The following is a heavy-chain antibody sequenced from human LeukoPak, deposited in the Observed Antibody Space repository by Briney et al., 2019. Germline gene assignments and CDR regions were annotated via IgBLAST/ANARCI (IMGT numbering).Heavy chain of an antibody. D-gene: IGHD2-15*01. CDR3: ARDEALGGSWTALPDY. CDR1: GFTFSSYS. J-gene: IGHJ4*02. V-gene: IGHV3-48*04. Sequence: GGSLRLSCAASGFTFSSYSMNWVRQAPGKGLEWVPYISSSSSTIYYADSVKGRFTISRDNAKNSLYLQMNSLRAEDTAVYYCARDEALGGSWTALPDYWGQGTLVTVSS. CDR2: ISSSSSTI.